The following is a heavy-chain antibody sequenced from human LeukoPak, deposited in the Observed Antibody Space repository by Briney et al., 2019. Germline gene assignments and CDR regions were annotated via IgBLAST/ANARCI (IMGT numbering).Heavy chain of an antibody. CDR3: ARVWSSGYTKDY. V-gene: IGHV3-48*04. CDR1: GFTSTNYA. J-gene: IGHJ4*02. CDR2: ISSSSSTI. D-gene: IGHD3-22*01. Sequence: GGSLRLSCAASGFTSTNYAMNWVRQAPGKGLEWLSYISSSSSTIYFADSVKGRFTISRDNAKNSAYLHMNSLRAEDTAVYYCARVWSSGYTKDYWGQGTLVTVS.